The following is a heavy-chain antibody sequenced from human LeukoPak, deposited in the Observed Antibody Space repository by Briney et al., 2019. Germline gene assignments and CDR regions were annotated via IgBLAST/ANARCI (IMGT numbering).Heavy chain of an antibody. CDR1: GFTFNKYA. Sequence: QSGGSLRLSCAASGFTFNKYAMNWVRQAPGRGLEWVSGITGGRSKYYADSVKGRFTISRDNAKNTLYLQMNSLRAEDTALYYCAGVRWANFDYWGQGTLVTVSS. D-gene: IGHD3-10*01. CDR3: AGVRWANFDY. V-gene: IGHV3-23*01. CDR2: ITGGRSK. J-gene: IGHJ4*02.